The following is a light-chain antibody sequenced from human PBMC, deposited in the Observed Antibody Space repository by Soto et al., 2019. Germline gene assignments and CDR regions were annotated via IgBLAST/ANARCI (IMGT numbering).Light chain of an antibody. CDR3: GADHGSGSNSYNYV. CDR1: SGYSNYK. CDR2: VGTGGIVG. J-gene: IGLJ1*01. Sequence: QPVLTQPPSASASLGASVTLTCTLSSGYSNYKVDWYQQRPGKGPRFVMRVGTGGIVGSKGDGIPDRFSVLGSGLNRYLTIKNIQEEDESDYHCGADHGSGSNSYNYVFGTGTKVTVL. V-gene: IGLV9-49*01.